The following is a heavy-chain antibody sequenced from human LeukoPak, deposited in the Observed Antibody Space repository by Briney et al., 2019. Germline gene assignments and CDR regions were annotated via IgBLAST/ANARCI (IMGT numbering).Heavy chain of an antibody. CDR1: GFTFSSYG. J-gene: IGHJ1*01. CDR3: ARDGCTNGVCPSEYFQH. D-gene: IGHD2-8*01. V-gene: IGHV3-30*03. CDR2: ISYDGSNK. Sequence: GGSLRLSCAASGFTFSSYGMHWVRQAPGKGLEWVAVISYDGSNKYYADSVKGRFTISRDNSKNTLYLQMNSLRAEDTAVYYCARDGCTNGVCPSEYFQHWGQGTLVTVSS.